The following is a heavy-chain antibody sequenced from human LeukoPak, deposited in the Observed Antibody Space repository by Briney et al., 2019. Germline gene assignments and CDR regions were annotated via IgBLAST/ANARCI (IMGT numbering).Heavy chain of an antibody. CDR2: INAGNGNT. CDR3: ARARVGQMDTAMVD. CDR1: GYTFTSYA. V-gene: IGHV1-3*01. Sequence: ASVTVSCKASGYTFTSYAMHWVRQAPGQRLEWMGWINAGNGNTKYSQKFQGRVTITRDTSASTAYMELSSLRSEDTAVYYCARARVGQMDTAMVDWGQGTLATVSS. J-gene: IGHJ4*02. D-gene: IGHD5-18*01.